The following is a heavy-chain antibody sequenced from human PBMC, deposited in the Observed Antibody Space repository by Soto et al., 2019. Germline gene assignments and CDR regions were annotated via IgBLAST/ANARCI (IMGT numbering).Heavy chain of an antibody. Sequence: ASVKVSCKASGGTFSSYAISWVRQAPGQGLEWMGWINPNSGGTNYAQKFQGRVTMTRDTSISTAYMELSRLRSDDTAVYYCACSGYFASVYYYYYGMDVWGQGTTVTVSS. V-gene: IGHV1-2*02. J-gene: IGHJ6*02. CDR3: ACSGYFASVYYYYYGMDV. CDR1: GGTFSSYA. D-gene: IGHD3-22*01. CDR2: INPNSGGT.